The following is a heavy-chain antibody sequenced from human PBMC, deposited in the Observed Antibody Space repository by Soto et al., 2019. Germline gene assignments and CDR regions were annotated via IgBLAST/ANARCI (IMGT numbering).Heavy chain of an antibody. J-gene: IGHJ4*02. CDR2: IYHSGSS. CDR3: ARVVDGYGYFDY. V-gene: IGHV4-59*01. D-gene: IGHD5-12*01. Sequence: SETLSLTCTVSGGSISTNYWSWIRQPPGKGLECIGYIYHSGSSNYNPSLKSRVTISVDTSKNQFSLKLSSVTAADTAVYYCARVVDGYGYFDYWGQGTLVTVSS. CDR1: GGSISTNY.